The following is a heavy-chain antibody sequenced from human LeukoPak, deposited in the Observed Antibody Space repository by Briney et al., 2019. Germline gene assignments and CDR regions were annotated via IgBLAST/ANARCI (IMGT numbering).Heavy chain of an antibody. CDR2: IYSGGNT. CDR3: ARELNGDYTDAFDI. CDR1: VLIVSSDY. J-gene: IGHJ3*02. Sequence: GGSLRLSCAASVLIVSSDYMSWVRQAPGKGLEWVSVIYSGGNTYYADSVKGRFTISRDNSKNTLYLQMNSLRAEDTAVYYCARELNGDYTDAFDIWGQGTMVTVSS. D-gene: IGHD4-17*01. V-gene: IGHV3-66*01.